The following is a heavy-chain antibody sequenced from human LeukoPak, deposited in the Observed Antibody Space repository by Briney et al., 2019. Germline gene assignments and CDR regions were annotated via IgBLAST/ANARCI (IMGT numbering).Heavy chain of an antibody. D-gene: IGHD4-17*01. Sequence: PSETLSLTCAVYGGSFSGYYWSWIRQPPGKGLEWIGEINHSGSTNYNPSLKSRVTISVDTSKNQFSLKLSSVTAADTAVYYCASFHDYGDYDIDYWGQGTLVTVSS. CDR1: GGSFSGYY. CDR3: ASFHDYGDYDIDY. CDR2: INHSGST. J-gene: IGHJ4*02. V-gene: IGHV4-34*01.